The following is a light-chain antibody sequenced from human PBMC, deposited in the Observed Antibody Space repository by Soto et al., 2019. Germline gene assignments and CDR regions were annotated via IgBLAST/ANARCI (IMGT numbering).Light chain of an antibody. Sequence: DIQMTQSPSSLSASVGDRVTITFRASQSITTYLNWYQQTPGKAPNLLIYSSSSLQSGVPSRFSGRGSGTEFTLTITGLQVEDFATYYCQQSYSSPQTFGQGTKVDIK. V-gene: IGKV1-39*01. CDR2: SSS. J-gene: IGKJ1*01. CDR1: QSITTY. CDR3: QQSYSSPQT.